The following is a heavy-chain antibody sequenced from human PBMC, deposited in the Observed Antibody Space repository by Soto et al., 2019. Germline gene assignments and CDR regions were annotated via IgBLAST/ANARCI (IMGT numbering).Heavy chain of an antibody. D-gene: IGHD2-2*01. V-gene: IGHV1-8*01. J-gene: IGHJ4*02. Sequence: QVQLVQSGAEVKKPGASVKVSCKASGYTFTSYDINWVRQATGQVLEWMGWMNPNSGNTGYAQKFQGRVTMTRNTSISTAYMELSSLRSEDTAVYYCARELGYCISTSCYYFDYWGQGTLVTVSS. CDR2: MNPNSGNT. CDR1: GYTFTSYD. CDR3: ARELGYCISTSCYYFDY.